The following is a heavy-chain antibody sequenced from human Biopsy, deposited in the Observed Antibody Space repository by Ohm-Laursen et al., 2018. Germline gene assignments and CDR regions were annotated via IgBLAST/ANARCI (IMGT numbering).Heavy chain of an antibody. D-gene: IGHD3-22*01. J-gene: IGHJ4*02. CDR2: IYNSANT. CDR3: AREGGGVDYYATSGFSFEY. V-gene: IGHV4-31*03. CDR1: RASISNGGYF. Sequence: PSETLSLTCPVSRASISNGGYFWSWVRQRPGKGLEWIGHIYNSANTYYHPSLQSRVTISIDTSKTQFSLRSVSVTAADTAVYYCAREGGGVDYYATSGFSFEYWGQGILVTVSS.